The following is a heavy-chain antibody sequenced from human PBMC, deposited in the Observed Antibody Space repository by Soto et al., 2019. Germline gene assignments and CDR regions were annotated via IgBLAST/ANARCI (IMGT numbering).Heavy chain of an antibody. CDR3: AIELLRRWLPREFDY. V-gene: IGHV3-21*01. D-gene: IGHD5-12*01. CDR2: ISSSSSYI. J-gene: IGHJ4*02. Sequence: EVQLVESGGGLVKPGGSLRLSCAASGFTFSSYSMNWVRQAPGKGLEWVSSISSSSSYIYYADSVKGRFTISRDNAKNSRDLQMNSLRAEDTAVYYCAIELLRRWLPREFDYWGQGPLVTVS. CDR1: GFTFSSYS.